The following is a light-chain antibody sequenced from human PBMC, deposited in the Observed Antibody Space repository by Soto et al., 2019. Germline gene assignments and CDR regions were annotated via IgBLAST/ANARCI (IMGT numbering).Light chain of an antibody. J-gene: IGLJ2*01. Sequence: QSVLTQPASVSGSPGQSITISCSGTSNDIGGYNYVSWYQHHPGKAPKLMIFEVTNRPSGVSNRFSGSKSGNTASLTISGLQNEDEADYYCSSYTSSTTVVFGGRTKLTVL. V-gene: IGLV2-14*01. CDR2: EVT. CDR3: SSYTSSTTVV. CDR1: SNDIGGYNY.